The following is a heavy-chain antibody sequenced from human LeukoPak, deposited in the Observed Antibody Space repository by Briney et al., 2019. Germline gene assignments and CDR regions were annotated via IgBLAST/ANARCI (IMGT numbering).Heavy chain of an antibody. D-gene: IGHD3-22*01. CDR3: AGDSSGYPADY. J-gene: IGHJ4*02. V-gene: IGHV3-23*01. Sequence: GGSLRLSCAASGFTFSSYGMSWVRRAPGKGLEWVSAVSGSGGSTYYADSVKGRFTISRDNSKNTVYLQMNSLRAEDTAVYYCAGDSSGYPADYWGQGTLVTVSS. CDR2: VSGSGGST. CDR1: GFTFSSYG.